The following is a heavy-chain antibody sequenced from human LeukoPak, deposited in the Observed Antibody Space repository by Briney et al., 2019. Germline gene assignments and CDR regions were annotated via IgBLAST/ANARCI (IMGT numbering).Heavy chain of an antibody. CDR3: ASCDSSGYYY. CDR1: GGTFSSYA. D-gene: IGHD3-22*01. Sequence: ASVKVSCKASGGTFSSYAISWVRQAPGQGLEWMGGIIPIFGTANYPQKFQGRVTITADESTSTAYMELSSLRSEDTAVYYCASCDSSGYYYWGQGTLVTVSS. CDR2: IIPIFGTA. V-gene: IGHV1-69*13. J-gene: IGHJ4*02.